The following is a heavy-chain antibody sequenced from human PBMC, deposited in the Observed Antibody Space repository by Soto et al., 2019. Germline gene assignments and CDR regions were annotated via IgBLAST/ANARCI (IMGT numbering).Heavy chain of an antibody. CDR3: AREPATAKPEGVDF. V-gene: IGHV1-2*04. D-gene: IGHD1-1*01. CDR1: GYTFTGYY. J-gene: IGHJ4*02. CDR2: INPNSGGT. Sequence: ASVKVSCKASGYTFTGYYMHWVRQAPGQGLEWMGWINPNSGGTNYAQKFQGWVTMTRDTSITTAYMELSRLRSGDTAVYYCAREPATAKPEGVDFWGQGTLGTVSS.